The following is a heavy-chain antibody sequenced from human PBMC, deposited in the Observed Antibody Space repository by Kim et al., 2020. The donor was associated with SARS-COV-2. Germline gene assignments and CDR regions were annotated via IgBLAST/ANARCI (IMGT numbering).Heavy chain of an antibody. CDR3: AREGSSGWYPH. V-gene: IGHV3-30*03. CDR2: K. Sequence: KHFADFVKGRFTISRDNSKKTLFLQMNSLTPEVTAVYYCAREGSSGWYPHWGQGSLVTVSS. J-gene: IGHJ4*02. D-gene: IGHD6-19*01.